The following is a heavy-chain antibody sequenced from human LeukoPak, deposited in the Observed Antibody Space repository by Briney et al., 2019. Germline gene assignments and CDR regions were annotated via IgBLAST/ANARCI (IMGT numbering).Heavy chain of an antibody. CDR1: GGSFSGYY. CDR2: INHSESA. CDR3: ARGYGGNPLDY. D-gene: IGHD4-23*01. V-gene: IGHV4-34*01. J-gene: IGHJ4*02. Sequence: PSETLSLTCAVYGGSFSGYYWSWIRQPPGEGLEWIGEINHSESANYNPSLKSRVTMSVDTSKNQFSLKLSSVTAADTAVYYCARGYGGNPLDYWGQGTLITVSS.